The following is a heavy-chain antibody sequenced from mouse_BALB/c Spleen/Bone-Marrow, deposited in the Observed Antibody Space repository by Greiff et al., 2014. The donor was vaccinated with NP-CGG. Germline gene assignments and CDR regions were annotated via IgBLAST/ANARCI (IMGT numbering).Heavy chain of an antibody. J-gene: IGHJ2*01. CDR3: ARDSITTVVATDY. CDR2: IDPSDSYT. V-gene: IGHV1-69*02. D-gene: IGHD1-1*01. CDR1: GYTFTSYW. Sequence: QVQLKESGAELVKPGASVKLSCRASGYTFTSYWMHWVKQRPRQGLEWIGEIDPSDSYTNYNQKFKGKATLTVGKSSSTAYMQLSSLTSEDSAVYYCARDSITTVVATDYWGQGTTLTVSS.